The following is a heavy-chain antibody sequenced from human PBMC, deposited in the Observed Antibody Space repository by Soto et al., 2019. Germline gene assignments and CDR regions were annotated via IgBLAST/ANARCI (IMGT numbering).Heavy chain of an antibody. V-gene: IGHV4-34*01. CDR3: ARKSNIVVVTAIQGYFDY. CDR2: INHSGST. CDR1: GGSFSGYY. J-gene: IGHJ4*02. D-gene: IGHD2-21*02. Sequence: TLSLTCAVYGGSFSGYYWSWIRQPPGKGLEWIGEINHSGSTNYNPSLKSRVTISVDTSKNQFSLKLSSVTAADTAVYYCARKSNIVVVTAIQGYFDYWGQGTLVTVSS.